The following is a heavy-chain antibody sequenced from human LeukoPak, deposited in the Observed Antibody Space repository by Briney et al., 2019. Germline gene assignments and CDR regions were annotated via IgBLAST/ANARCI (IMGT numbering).Heavy chain of an antibody. D-gene: IGHD4-17*01. CDR3: AATTVTTTGSDY. CDR1: GFTFSSYS. CDR2: ISSSSSYI. J-gene: IGHJ4*02. Sequence: GSLRLSCAASGFTFSSYSMNWVRQAPGKGLEWVSSISSSSSYIYYADSVKGRFTISRDNAKNTLYLQMNSLRAEDTAVYYCAATTVTTTGSDYWGQGTLVTVSS. V-gene: IGHV3-21*01.